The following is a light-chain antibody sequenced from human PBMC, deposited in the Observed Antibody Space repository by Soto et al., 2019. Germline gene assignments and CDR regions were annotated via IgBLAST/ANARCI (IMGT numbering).Light chain of an antibody. CDR2: WAS. CDR1: QSVLYSSNNKNY. Sequence: DIVMTQSPDSLAVSLGERATINCKSSQSVLYSSNNKNYLAWYQQKPGQPPKLLIYWASTRESGVPDRFSGSGSGTGFTLTISSLQAEDVAVYYCQQYYSTPRTFGQGTKVDI. J-gene: IGKJ1*01. V-gene: IGKV4-1*01. CDR3: QQYYSTPRT.